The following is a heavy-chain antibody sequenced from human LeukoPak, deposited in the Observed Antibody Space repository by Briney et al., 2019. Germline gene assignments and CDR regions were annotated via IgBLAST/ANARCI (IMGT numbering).Heavy chain of an antibody. CDR3: ARGSNFDWLFSIDP. V-gene: IGHV1-8*01. J-gene: IGHJ5*02. CDR1: GYTFTSYD. D-gene: IGHD3-9*01. CDR2: MNPNSGNT. Sequence: ASVKVSCTASGYTFTSYDINWVRQATGQGLEWMGWMNPNSGNTGYAQKFQGRVTMTRNTSISTAYMELSSLRSEDTAVYYCARGSNFDWLFSIDPWGQGTLVTVSS.